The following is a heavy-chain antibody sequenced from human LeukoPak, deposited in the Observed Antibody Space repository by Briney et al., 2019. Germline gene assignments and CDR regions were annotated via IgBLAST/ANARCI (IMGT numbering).Heavy chain of an antibody. CDR1: GGSISSGGYS. J-gene: IGHJ4*02. Sequence: PSQTLSLTCAVSGGSISSGGYSWSWIRQPPVKGLEWIGYIYHSGSTYYNPSLKSRVTISVDRSKNQFSLKLSSVTAADTAVYYCARGSAGDGDYFGYYFDYWGQGTLVTVSS. CDR3: ARGSAGDGDYFGYYFDY. V-gene: IGHV4-30-2*01. CDR2: IYHSGST. D-gene: IGHD4-17*01.